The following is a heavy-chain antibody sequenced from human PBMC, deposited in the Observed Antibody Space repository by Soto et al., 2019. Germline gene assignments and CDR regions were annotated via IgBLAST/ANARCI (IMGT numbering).Heavy chain of an antibody. CDR1: GVTFSSYA. CDR2: ISGSGGST. J-gene: IGHJ4*02. CDR3: VLWPPYYFDY. V-gene: IGHV3-23*01. D-gene: IGHD3-10*01. Sequence: GGSLRLSCAASGVTFSSYAMSWVRQAPGKGLEWISAISGSGGSTYYTDSVKGRFTISRDNSKNTLYLQMNSLRAEDTAVYYCVLWPPYYFDYWGQGTLVTVSS.